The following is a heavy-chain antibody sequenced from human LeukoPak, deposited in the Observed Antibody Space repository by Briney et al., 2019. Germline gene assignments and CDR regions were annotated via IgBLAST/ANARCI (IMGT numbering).Heavy chain of an antibody. CDR3: ARYYPDGFDV. CDR2: ISSTTGRII. CDR1: GFNFSDYY. J-gene: IGHJ3*01. Sequence: GGSLRLSCAASGFNFSDYYMTWIRQAPGKGLEWLSYISSTTGRIIYYADSVKGRFTISRDNTKNSLFLQMVSLRVEDTAVYYCARYYPDGFDVWGQGTVVTVSS. D-gene: IGHD3-10*01. V-gene: IGHV3-11*04.